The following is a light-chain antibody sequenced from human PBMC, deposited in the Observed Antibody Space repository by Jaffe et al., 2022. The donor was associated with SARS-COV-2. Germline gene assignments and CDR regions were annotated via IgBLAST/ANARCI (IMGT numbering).Light chain of an antibody. V-gene: IGKV2-28*01. CDR2: LGS. CDR3: MQSLQAPIT. Sequence: EIVMTQSPLSLPVTPGEPGSISCRSSQSLLQTNGNNYLSWYLQKPGQSPQLLVYLGSARASGVPDRFSGSGSGAYFTLKISRVEAEDVGIYYCMQSLQAPITFGQGTRLEIK. CDR1: QSLLQTNGNNY. J-gene: IGKJ5*01.